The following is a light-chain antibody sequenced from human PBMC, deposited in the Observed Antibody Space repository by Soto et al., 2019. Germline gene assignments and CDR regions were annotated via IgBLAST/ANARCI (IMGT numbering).Light chain of an antibody. CDR1: QDINIY. J-gene: IGKJ4*01. Sequence: DIPMTQSPSSLSASIGDSVTISCQASQDINIYLNWYQQKPGTAPKLLIYDASNLQTGVPSRFSASGSGTRFTFTITSLQPEDIATYFCQQFDNLPLTFGGGTKVEIK. CDR2: DAS. V-gene: IGKV1-33*01. CDR3: QQFDNLPLT.